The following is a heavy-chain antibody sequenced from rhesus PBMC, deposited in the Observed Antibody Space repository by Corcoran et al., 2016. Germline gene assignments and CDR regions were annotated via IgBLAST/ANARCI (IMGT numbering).Heavy chain of an antibody. D-gene: IGHD3-9*01. J-gene: IGHJ4*01. CDR1: GGSISSSY. Sequence: QLQLQESGPGLVKPSETLSVTCAVSGGSISSSYWSWIRQAPGKGLEWIGYSYGSGSSTNNNPSLKSRVTLSVDPSKNQLSLKLSSVTAADTAVYYCARADYEDDYGYYYIDYWGQGVLVTVSS. CDR3: ARADYEDDYGYYYIDY. V-gene: IGHV4-169*01. CDR2: SYGSGSST.